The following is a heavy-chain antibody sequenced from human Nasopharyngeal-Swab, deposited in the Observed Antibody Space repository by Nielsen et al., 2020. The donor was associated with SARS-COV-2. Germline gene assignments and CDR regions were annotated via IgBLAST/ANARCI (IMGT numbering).Heavy chain of an antibody. CDR2: ISSSGTTK. V-gene: IGHV3-11*04. J-gene: IGHJ3*02. CDR3: AGSPDVFDI. CDR1: GFIFSDYY. Sequence: GESLKISCAASGFIFSDYYMTWIRQAPGKGPEWVSNISSSGTTKYYADSVKGRFTISRDNAKNSLFLQMNSLRAEDTAVYYCAGSPDVFDIWGQGTMVTASS.